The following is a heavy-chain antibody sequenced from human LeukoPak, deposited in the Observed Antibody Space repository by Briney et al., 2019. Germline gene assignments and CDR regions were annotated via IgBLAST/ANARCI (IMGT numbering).Heavy chain of an antibody. V-gene: IGHV1-46*01. CDR3: AIEEGAYYGSGTYFDY. CDR1: GYTFTSYY. CDR2: INPSGGST. Sequence: ASVKVSCKASGYTFTSYYMHWVRQAPGQGLEWMGIINPSGGSTSYAQKFQGRVTMTRDMSTSTVYMELSSLRSEDTAVYYCAIEEGAYYGSGTYFDYWGRGTLVTVSS. J-gene: IGHJ4*02. D-gene: IGHD3-10*01.